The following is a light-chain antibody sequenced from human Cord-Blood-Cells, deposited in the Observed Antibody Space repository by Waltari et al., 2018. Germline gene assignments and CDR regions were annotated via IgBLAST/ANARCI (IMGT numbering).Light chain of an antibody. CDR1: QSISSY. CDR2: AAS. V-gene: IGKV1-39*01. CDR3: QQSYSTPWT. J-gene: IGKJ1*01. Sequence: PSSLSASVGDRVTITCRASQSISSYLNWYQQKPGKAPKLLIYAASSLQSGVPSRFSGSGSGTDFTLTISSLQPEDFATYYCQQSYSTPWTFGQGTKVEIK.